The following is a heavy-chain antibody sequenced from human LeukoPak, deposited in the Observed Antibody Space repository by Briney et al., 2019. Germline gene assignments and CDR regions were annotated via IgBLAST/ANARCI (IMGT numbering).Heavy chain of an antibody. CDR2: IYYSGST. J-gene: IGHJ6*03. CDR3: ARVGYYGSGRYSPYYYMDV. CDR1: GGSISSYY. Sequence: PSETLSLTCTVSGGSISSYYWSWIRQPPGKGLEWIGYIYYSGSTNYNPSLKSRVTISVDTSKNQFSLKLSSVTAADTAVYYCARVGYYGSGRYSPYYYMDVWGKGTTVTISS. D-gene: IGHD3-10*01. V-gene: IGHV4-59*01.